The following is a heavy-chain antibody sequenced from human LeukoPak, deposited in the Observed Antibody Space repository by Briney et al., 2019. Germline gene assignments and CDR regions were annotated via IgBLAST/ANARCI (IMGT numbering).Heavy chain of an antibody. CDR1: GFIFNDYG. Sequence: GGSLRLSCAASGFIFNDYGMSWVRHAPRKGLEWVSGLNWNGGITGYADSVKGRFTISRDNAKNSLHLQMNSLRAEDTAFYYCAKEKSSGGSYVDSWGQGTLVTVSA. CDR2: LNWNGGIT. CDR3: AKEKSSGGSYVDS. J-gene: IGHJ4*02. V-gene: IGHV3-20*04. D-gene: IGHD3-16*01.